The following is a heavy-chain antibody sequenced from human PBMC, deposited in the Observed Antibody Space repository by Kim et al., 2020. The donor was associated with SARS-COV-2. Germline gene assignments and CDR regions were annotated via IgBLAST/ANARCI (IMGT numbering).Heavy chain of an antibody. V-gene: IGHV4-34*01. CDR1: GGSFSGYY. CDR3: ARRPDDYGGNSVGYFDY. Sequence: SETLSLTCAVYGGSFSGYYWSWIRQPPGTGLEWIGEINHSGSTNYNPSLKSRVTISVDTSKNQFSLKLSSVTAAETAVYYCARRPDDYGGNSVGYFDYWGQGTLVTVSS. D-gene: IGHD4-17*01. J-gene: IGHJ4*02. CDR2: INHSGST.